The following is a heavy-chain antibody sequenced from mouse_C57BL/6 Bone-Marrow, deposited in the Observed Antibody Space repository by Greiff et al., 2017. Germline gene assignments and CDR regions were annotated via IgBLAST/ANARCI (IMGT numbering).Heavy chain of an antibody. CDR3: AIYSGKGDYAMDY. J-gene: IGHJ4*01. CDR1: GYTFTDYE. V-gene: IGHV1-15*01. Sequence: QVQLQQSGAELVRPGASVTLSCKASGYTFTDYEMHWVKQTPVHGLEWIGAIDPETGGTAYNQKFKGKAILTADKSSSTAYMELRSLTSEDSAVYYCAIYSGKGDYAMDYWGRGNSVTVSS. D-gene: IGHD2-1*01. CDR2: IDPETGGT.